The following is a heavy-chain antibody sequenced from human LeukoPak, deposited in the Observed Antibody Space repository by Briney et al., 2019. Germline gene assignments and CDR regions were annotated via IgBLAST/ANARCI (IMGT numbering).Heavy chain of an antibody. CDR3: ARDRWLHKGYFDY. Sequence: GASVKVSCKASGGTFSSYAISWVRQAPGQGLEWMGGIIPIFGTANYAQKFQGRVTITADESTSTAYMELSSLRSEDTAVYYCARDRWLHKGYFDYWGQGTLVTVSS. CDR2: IIPIFGTA. D-gene: IGHD5-24*01. CDR1: GGTFSSYA. V-gene: IGHV1-69*13. J-gene: IGHJ4*02.